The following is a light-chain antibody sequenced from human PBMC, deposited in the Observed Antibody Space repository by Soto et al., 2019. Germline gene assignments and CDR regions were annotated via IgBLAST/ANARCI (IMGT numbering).Light chain of an antibody. J-gene: IGKJ1*01. CDR2: DAS. CDR1: QSVSSY. Sequence: EIVLTQSPATLSLSPGERATLSCRASQSVSSYLAWYQQKPGQAPRLLIYDASNRATGIPARFSGSGSGTDFTLTTSRLEPEDFGVYYCQQYGTSPWTFGQGTKVDIK. V-gene: IGKV3-11*01. CDR3: QQYGTSPWT.